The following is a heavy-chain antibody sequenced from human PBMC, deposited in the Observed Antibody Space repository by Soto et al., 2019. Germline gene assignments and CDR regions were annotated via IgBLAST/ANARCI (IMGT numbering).Heavy chain of an antibody. D-gene: IGHD3-22*01. V-gene: IGHV3-30-3*01. CDR3: TTDPVTMIVVVPSSG. Sequence: GGSLRLSCAASGFTFSSCAMHWVRQAPGKGLEWVAVISYDGSNKYYADSVKGRFTVSRDNSKNTLYLQMNSLKTEDTAVYYCTTDPVTMIVVVPSSGWGQGTLVTVSS. CDR2: ISYDGSNK. CDR1: GFTFSSCA. J-gene: IGHJ4*02.